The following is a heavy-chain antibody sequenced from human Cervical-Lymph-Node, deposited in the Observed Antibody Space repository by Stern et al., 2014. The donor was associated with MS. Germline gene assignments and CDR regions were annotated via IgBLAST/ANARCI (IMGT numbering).Heavy chain of an antibody. Sequence: EVQLLQSGGGLVQPGGSLRLSCAVSGFTFSSYWMSWVRQAPGKGLEWVANIKKDGTEKYYVDSVKGRFTISRDNAKNSLYLQMTSLRAEDTAVYYCAREGTELRYFDWLFDHWGKGALVTVSS. V-gene: IGHV3-7*01. CDR3: AREGTELRYFDWLFDH. D-gene: IGHD3-9*01. CDR1: GFTFSSYW. J-gene: IGHJ4*02. CDR2: IKKDGTEK.